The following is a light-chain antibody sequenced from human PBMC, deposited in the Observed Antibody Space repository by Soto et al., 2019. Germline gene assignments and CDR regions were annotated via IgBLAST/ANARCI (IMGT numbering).Light chain of an antibody. J-gene: IGLJ1*01. CDR1: SSDIGAYNY. CDR2: EVS. V-gene: IGLV2-14*01. CDR3: FSFTPDCGHV. Sequence: QSVPTQPASVSGSPGPSITISCTGSSSDIGAYNYVSWFQQYPGKAPKIIISEVSNRPSGVSNRFSGSKSGTAASLTISGLQTQDEADYFCFSFTPDCGHVLGSGTKLT.